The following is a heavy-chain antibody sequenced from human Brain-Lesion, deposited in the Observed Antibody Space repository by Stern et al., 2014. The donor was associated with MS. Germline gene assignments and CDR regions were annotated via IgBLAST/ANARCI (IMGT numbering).Heavy chain of an antibody. J-gene: IGHJ6*02. CDR1: GGTFSSYT. CDR2: IIPILGVA. CDR3: TTSPYGLDA. Sequence: VQLVESGAELKKPGSSVKVSCKASGGTFSSYTVSWVRQAPGQGLEWMGKIIPILGVANYAPKFQGRVTITADKFTGTAYMEVTSLRSEDTAIYYCTTSPYGLDAGGQGTTVTGSS. V-gene: IGHV1-69*09. D-gene: IGHD1-14*01.